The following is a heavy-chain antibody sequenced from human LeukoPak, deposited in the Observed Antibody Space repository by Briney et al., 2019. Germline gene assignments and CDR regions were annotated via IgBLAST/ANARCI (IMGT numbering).Heavy chain of an antibody. J-gene: IGHJ4*02. Sequence: ASVTVSCKASGYTFTSYDVSWVRQAPGQGLKWMGWISAYNAKTKYAQNLQGRVTLTTDTSTSTAYMELRSLRSDDTAVYYCARGPDSSGWYFYFDYWGQGTLVTVSS. CDR3: ARGPDSSGWYFYFDY. CDR1: GYTFTSYD. CDR2: ISAYNAKT. D-gene: IGHD6-19*01. V-gene: IGHV1-18*01.